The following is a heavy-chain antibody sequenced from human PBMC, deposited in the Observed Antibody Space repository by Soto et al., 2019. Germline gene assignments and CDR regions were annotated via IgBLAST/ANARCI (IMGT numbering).Heavy chain of an antibody. CDR3: ARGRGDGYNQHWYFDL. J-gene: IGHJ2*01. CDR2: INHSRST. V-gene: IGHV4-34*01. D-gene: IGHD3-10*01. Sequence: QVHLQQWGAGLLKPSETLSLTCAVYGGSFSGYYWSWIRQPPGKGLEWIGEINHSRSTNYNPSLTSRVSISVGTSNNQFSLKLSSVTAADTAVYYCARGRGDGYNQHWYFDLWGRGTLVTVSS. CDR1: GGSFSGYY.